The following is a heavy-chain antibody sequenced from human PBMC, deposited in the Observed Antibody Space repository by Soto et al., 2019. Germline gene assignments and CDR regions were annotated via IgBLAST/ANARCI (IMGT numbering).Heavy chain of an antibody. V-gene: IGHV1-2*02. Sequence: ASVKVSCKASGYTFTGYYMHWVRQAPGQGLEWMGWISPNSGGTNYAQKFQGRVTMTRDTSISTAYMELSRLRSDDTAVYYCARDDYDSSGYYDNWFDPWAREPWSPSPQ. CDR3: ARDDYDSSGYYDNWFDP. D-gene: IGHD3-22*01. J-gene: IGHJ5*02. CDR2: ISPNSGGT. CDR1: GYTFTGYY.